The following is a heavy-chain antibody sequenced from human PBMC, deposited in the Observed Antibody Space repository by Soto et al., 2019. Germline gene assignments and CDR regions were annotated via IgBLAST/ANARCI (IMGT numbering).Heavy chain of an antibody. CDR1: GGSISSGGYY. D-gene: IGHD2-2*01. CDR2: IYYSGST. CDR3: ARGDCSSTSCLLDP. V-gene: IGHV4-31*03. Sequence: SETLSLTCTVSGGSISSGGYYWSWIRQHPGKGLEWIGYIYYSGSTYYNPSLKSRVTISVDTSKNQFSLKLSSVTAADTAVYYCARGDCSSTSCLLDPWGQGTLVTVSS. J-gene: IGHJ5*02.